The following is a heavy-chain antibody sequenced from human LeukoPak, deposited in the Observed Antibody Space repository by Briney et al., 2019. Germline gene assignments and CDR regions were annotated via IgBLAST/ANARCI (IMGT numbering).Heavy chain of an antibody. CDR3: ARGTGLFDSSGYYFRY. CDR2: ISAYNGDI. V-gene: IGHV1-18*01. J-gene: IGHJ4*02. D-gene: IGHD3-22*01. CDR1: GYTFNKFD. Sequence: GASVKVSCKASGYTFNKFDINWVRQAPGQRPEWMGWISAYNGDINYAQRLQGRVTMTTDTSTSTAYMELRSLRSDDTAVYYCARGTGLFDSSGYYFRYWGQGTLVAVSA.